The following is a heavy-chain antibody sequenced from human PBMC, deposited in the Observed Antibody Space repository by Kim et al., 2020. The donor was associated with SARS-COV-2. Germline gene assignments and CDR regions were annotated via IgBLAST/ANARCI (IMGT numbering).Heavy chain of an antibody. CDR3: ARGVVGVMCGMGV. D-gene: IGHD1-26*01. CDR1: GITISSYA. Sequence: GGSLRLSCASSGITISSYAINWVRQAPGKGLEWLSLITSSGSGSIIYYADSVKGRFTIFRDIAKNSVYLQMNRLRGEDRGVYYCARGVVGVMCGMGVWGQGPTVAVSS. CDR2: ITSSGSGSII. V-gene: IGHV3-48*04. J-gene: IGHJ6*02.